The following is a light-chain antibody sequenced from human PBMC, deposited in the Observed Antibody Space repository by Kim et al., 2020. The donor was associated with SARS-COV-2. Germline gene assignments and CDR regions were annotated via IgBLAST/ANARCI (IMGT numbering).Light chain of an antibody. V-gene: IGKV1-17*03. CDR1: QDITNY. J-gene: IGKJ2*03. Sequence: DIQMTQSPSATSASVGDRVTITCRASQDITNYLAWFQQKPGKVPKRLIYAASTLQSGVPSRFSGSGSGTEFTLTISNLQPEDFATYWAVKDVTDPYSGGQGTKVE. CDR2: AAS. CDR3: VKDVTDPYS.